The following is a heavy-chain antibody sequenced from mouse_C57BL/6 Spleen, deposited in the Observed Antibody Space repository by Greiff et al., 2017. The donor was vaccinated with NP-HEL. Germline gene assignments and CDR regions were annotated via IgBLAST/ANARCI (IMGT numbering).Heavy chain of an antibody. CDR2: INPNNGGT. V-gene: IGHV1-26*01. D-gene: IGHD1-1*01. Sequence: EVQLQQSGPELVKPGASVKISCKASGYTFTDYYMNWVKQSHGKSLEWIGDINPNNGGTSYNQKFKGKATLTVDKSSSTAYMELRSLTSEDSAVYYCAREGIITTGYWGQGTTLTVSS. CDR3: AREGIITTGY. CDR1: GYTFTDYY. J-gene: IGHJ2*01.